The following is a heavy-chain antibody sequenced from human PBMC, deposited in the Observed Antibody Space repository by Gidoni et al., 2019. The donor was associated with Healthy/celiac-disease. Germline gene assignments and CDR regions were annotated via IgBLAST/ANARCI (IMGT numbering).Heavy chain of an antibody. Sequence: QVQLVQSGAEVKKPGASVQVSCKVSGYTLTDFSMHWVRQAPGKGLEWMGGFDPEDGETIYAQKFQGRVTMTEYTSTDTAYMELSSLRSEDTAVYYCATASITMIVGFAFDIWGQGTMVTVSS. V-gene: IGHV1-24*01. D-gene: IGHD3-22*01. CDR2: FDPEDGET. CDR1: GYTLTDFS. J-gene: IGHJ3*02. CDR3: ATASITMIVGFAFDI.